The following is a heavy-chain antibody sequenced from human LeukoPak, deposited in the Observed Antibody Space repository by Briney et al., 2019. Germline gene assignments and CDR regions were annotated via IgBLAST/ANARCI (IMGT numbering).Heavy chain of an antibody. J-gene: IGHJ6*02. CDR2: ISGNGGST. CDR3: AKSPPSSYYYYYGMDV. Sequence: GGSLRLSCAASGFTFSSYAMSWVRQAPGKGLEWVSAISGNGGSTYYADSVKGRFTISRDISKNTLYLQMNSLRAEDTAVYYCAKSPPSSYYYYYGMDVWGQGTTVTVSS. CDR1: GFTFSSYA. D-gene: IGHD6-13*01. V-gene: IGHV3-23*01.